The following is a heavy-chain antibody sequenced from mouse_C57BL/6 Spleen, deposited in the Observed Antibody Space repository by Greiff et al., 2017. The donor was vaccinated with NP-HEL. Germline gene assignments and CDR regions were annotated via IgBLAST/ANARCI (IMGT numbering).Heavy chain of an antibody. D-gene: IGHD1-1*01. CDR1: GFNIKDYY. CDR3: ARAECSAYRFAY. CDR2: IDPEDGDT. Sequence: EVQLQQSGAELVKPGASVKLSCTASGFNIKDYYMHWVKQRTEQGLEWIGRIDPEDGDTKYAPKFQGKATITADTSSNTAYLQLSSLTSEDTAVYYCARAECSAYRFAYWGQGTTLTVS. J-gene: IGHJ2*01. V-gene: IGHV14-2*01.